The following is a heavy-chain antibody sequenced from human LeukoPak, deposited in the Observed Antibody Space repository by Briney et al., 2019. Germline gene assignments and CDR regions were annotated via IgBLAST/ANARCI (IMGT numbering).Heavy chain of an antibody. CDR3: ARSDWFDP. Sequence: QPGVPLRLSCAASGFTFDDYAMHWVRQAPGKGLVWLSRINSDESTTVYADSVKGRFTISRDNAENTLYLEMNSLTAEDTAVYYCARSDWFDPWGEGTLVTVSS. J-gene: IGHJ5*02. CDR1: GFTFDDYA. V-gene: IGHV3-74*01. CDR2: INSDESTT.